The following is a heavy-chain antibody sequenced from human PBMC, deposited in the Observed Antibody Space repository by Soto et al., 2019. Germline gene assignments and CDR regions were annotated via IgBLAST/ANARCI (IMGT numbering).Heavy chain of an antibody. CDR3: ARTTSIVVVPAAIPWSPFDP. J-gene: IGHJ5*02. V-gene: IGHV1-69*13. D-gene: IGHD2-2*02. CDR2: IIPIFGTA. CDR1: GGTFSSYA. Sequence: ASVKVSCKASGGTFSSYAISWVRQAPGQGLEWMGGIIPIFGTANYAQKFQGRVTITADESTSTAYMELSSLRSEDTAVYYCARTTSIVVVPAAIPWSPFDPWGQGTLVTVSS.